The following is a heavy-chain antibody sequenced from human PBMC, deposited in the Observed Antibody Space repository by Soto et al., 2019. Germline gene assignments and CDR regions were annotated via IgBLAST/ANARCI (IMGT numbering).Heavy chain of an antibody. CDR1: GFSLKNDGAA. CDR2: IYWNDDK. J-gene: IGHJ2*01. Sequence: KESGPTLVKPTQTLTLTCTFSGFSLKNDGAAVGWIRQTPGEALEWLAHIYWNDDKAYRPSLRTRLTITKDSSKYQAVLTMTNMDPDDTANYYCLHRVAVGHCYYFDLWGRGTLVTVSS. D-gene: IGHD2-21*01. V-gene: IGHV2-5*01. CDR3: LHRVAVGHCYYFDL.